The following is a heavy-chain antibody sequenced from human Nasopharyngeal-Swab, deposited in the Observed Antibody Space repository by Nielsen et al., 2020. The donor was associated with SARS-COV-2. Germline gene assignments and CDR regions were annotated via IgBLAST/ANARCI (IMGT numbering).Heavy chain of an antibody. CDR3: ARDPDYDFWSGYSKSFDY. CDR2: ISSSSSTI. J-gene: IGHJ4*02. CDR1: GFTFSRYS. D-gene: IGHD3-3*01. V-gene: IGHV3-48*04. Sequence: GESLKISCAASGFTFSRYSMNWVRQAPGKGLEWVSNISSSSSTIYYADSVLGRFTISRDNAKNSLYLQMNSLRAEDTAVYYCARDPDYDFWSGYSKSFDYWGQGTLVTVSS.